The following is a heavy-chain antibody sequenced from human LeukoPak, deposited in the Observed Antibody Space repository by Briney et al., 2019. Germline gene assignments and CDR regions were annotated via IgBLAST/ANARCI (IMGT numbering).Heavy chain of an antibody. J-gene: IGHJ6*03. CDR2: IYTSGST. CDR1: GGSISSGSYY. V-gene: IGHV4-61*02. Sequence: SETLSLTCTVSGGSISSGSYYWSWIRQPAGKGLEWIGRIYTSGSTNYNPSLKSRVTISVDTSKNQFSLKLSSVTAADTAVYYCAGHCSGGSCYPGAGYYMDVWGKGTTVTVSS. CDR3: AGHCSGGSCYPGAGYYMDV. D-gene: IGHD2-15*01.